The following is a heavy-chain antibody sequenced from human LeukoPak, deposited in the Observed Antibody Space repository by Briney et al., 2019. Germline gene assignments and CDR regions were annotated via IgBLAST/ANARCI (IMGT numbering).Heavy chain of an antibody. V-gene: IGHV4-59*01. J-gene: IGHJ6*03. CDR2: IYYSGST. CDR3: ARGRYDLWSGPPYYYYMDV. CDR1: GGSISSYY. Sequence: SETLSLTCTVSGGSISSYYWSWIRQPPGKGLEWIGYIYYSGSTNYNPSLKSRVTISVDTSKNQFSLKLSSVTAADTAVYYCARGRYDLWSGPPYYYYMDVWGKGTTVTVSS. D-gene: IGHD3-3*01.